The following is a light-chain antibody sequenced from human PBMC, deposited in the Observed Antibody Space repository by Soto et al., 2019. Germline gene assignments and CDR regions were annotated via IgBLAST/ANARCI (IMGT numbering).Light chain of an antibody. V-gene: IGLV1-40*01. J-gene: IGLJ1*01. CDR3: QSYDSSLSGYV. Sequence: QSVLTQPPSVSGAPGQRVTISCTGSTSNIGARYDVQWYQQLPGTAPKLLIFGNYNRPSGVPDRFSASKSGTSASLAITGLQAEDEADYYCQSYDSSLSGYVFGTGTKLTVL. CDR1: TSNIGARYD. CDR2: GNY.